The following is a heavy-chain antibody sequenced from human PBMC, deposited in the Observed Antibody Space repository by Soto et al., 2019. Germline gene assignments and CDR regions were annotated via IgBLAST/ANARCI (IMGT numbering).Heavy chain of an antibody. V-gene: IGHV3-15*07. CDR3: TTSGYYAPDAFDI. CDR2: IKSKTDGGTT. J-gene: IGHJ3*02. D-gene: IGHD3-22*01. Sequence: PGGSLRLSCAASGFTFSNAWMNWVRQAPGKGLEWVGRIKSKTDGGTTDYAAPVKGRFTISRDDSYNTLYLQMNSLKTEDTAVYYRTTSGYYAPDAFDIWGQGTMVTVSS. CDR1: GFTFSNAW.